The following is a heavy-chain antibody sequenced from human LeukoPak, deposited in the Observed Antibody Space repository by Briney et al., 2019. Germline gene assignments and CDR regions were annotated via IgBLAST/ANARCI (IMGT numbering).Heavy chain of an antibody. CDR2: IKSKTDGGTT. CDR1: GFTFSNAW. V-gene: IGHV3-15*01. D-gene: IGHD3-10*01. J-gene: IGHJ4*02. Sequence: GGSLRLSCAASGFTFSNAWMSWVRQAPGRGLEWVGRIKSKTDGGTTDYAAPVKGRFTISRDDSKNTLYLQMNSLKTEDTAVYYCTTEASGESFDYWGQGTLVTVSS. CDR3: TTEASGESFDY.